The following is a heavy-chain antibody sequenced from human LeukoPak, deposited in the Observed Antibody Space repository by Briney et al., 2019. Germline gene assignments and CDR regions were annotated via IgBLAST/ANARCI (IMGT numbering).Heavy chain of an antibody. J-gene: IGHJ4*02. CDR1: GGFISSYY. CDR3: ARDKQPGDY. CDR2: MYYSGST. Sequence: PSETLSLTCTVSGGFISSYYWSWIRQPPGKGLEWIGYMYYSGSTTYNPSLKSRVTISVDTSKNQLFLKLSSVTAADTAVYYCARDKQPGDYWGQGTLVTVSS. V-gene: IGHV4-59*01. D-gene: IGHD5-18*01.